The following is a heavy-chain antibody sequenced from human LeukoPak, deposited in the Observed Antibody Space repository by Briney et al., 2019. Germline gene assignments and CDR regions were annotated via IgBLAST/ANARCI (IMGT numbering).Heavy chain of an antibody. J-gene: IGHJ4*02. D-gene: IGHD2-15*01. CDR1: GYTSTGYY. V-gene: IGHV1-2*02. CDR2: INPNNGDT. Sequence: GASVKVSCKASGYTSTGYYLHWVRQAPGQGLEWMGWINPNNGDTNYAQKFQGRVTMTRDTSISTAYMELNRLRSDDTAVFYCARDGGEKSLDYWGQGALVTVSS. CDR3: ARDGGEKSLDY.